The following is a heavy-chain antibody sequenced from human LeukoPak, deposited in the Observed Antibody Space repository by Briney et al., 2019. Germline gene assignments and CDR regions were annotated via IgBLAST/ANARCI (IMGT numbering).Heavy chain of an antibody. Sequence: PSETLSLTCTVSGGSIRSSYYYRGWPRQPPGKGLEWIGSIYDSGSTYSKPSLKSRVTISVDTSKNQFSLKLNSVAAADTGVYYCARHYGPWGQGTLVTVSS. V-gene: IGHV4-39*01. J-gene: IGHJ5*02. CDR1: GGSIRSSYYY. D-gene: IGHD3-10*01. CDR2: IYDSGST. CDR3: ARHYGP.